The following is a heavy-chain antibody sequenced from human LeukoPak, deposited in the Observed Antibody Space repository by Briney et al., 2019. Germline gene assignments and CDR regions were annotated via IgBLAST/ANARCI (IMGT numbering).Heavy chain of an antibody. Sequence: SETLSLTCTVSGGSISSYYWSWIRQPPGKGLEWIGYIYYSGSTNYNPSLKSRVTISVDTSKNQFSLKLNSVTAADTAVYYCAKGPLVRGGGLNFDYWGQGTLVTVSS. CDR1: GGSISSYY. D-gene: IGHD3-10*01. J-gene: IGHJ4*02. CDR3: AKGPLVRGGGLNFDY. CDR2: IYYSGST. V-gene: IGHV4-59*12.